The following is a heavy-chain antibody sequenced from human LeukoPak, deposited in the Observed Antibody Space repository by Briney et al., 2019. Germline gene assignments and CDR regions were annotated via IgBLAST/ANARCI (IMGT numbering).Heavy chain of an antibody. D-gene: IGHD1-7*01. V-gene: IGHV1-3*01. CDR3: ARDIQTN. J-gene: IGHJ4*02. CDR2: INAANGNT. CDR1: GYTFTNYL. Sequence: ASVTVSCKASGYTFTNYLIHWVRQAPGQRLERMGCINAANGNTKYSQKFQGRVTITRDTSASTAYMELSSLRSEDTAVYYCARDIQTNWGQGTLVTVSS.